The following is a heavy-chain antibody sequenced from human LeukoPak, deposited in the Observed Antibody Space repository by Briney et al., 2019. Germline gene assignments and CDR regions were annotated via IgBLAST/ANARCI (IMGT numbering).Heavy chain of an antibody. CDR1: GYTFTSYG. CDR3: ARDLITIFGVVIISYYYGMDV. CDR2: ISAYNGNT. Sequence: ASVKVSCRASGYTFTSYGISWVRQAPGQGLEWMGWISAYNGNTNYAQKLQGRVTMTTDTSTSTAYMELRSLRSDDTAVYYCARDLITIFGVVIISYYYGMDVWGQGTTVTVFS. J-gene: IGHJ6*02. V-gene: IGHV1-18*01. D-gene: IGHD3-3*01.